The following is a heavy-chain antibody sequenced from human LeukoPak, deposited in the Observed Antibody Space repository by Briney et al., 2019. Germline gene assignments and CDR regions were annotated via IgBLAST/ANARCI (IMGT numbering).Heavy chain of an antibody. CDR3: ARTRDRQMGEAFDY. Sequence: QSGGSLRLSCAASGFTFSSYGMHWVRQAPGKGLEWVAVISYDGSNKYYADSVKGRFTISRDNSKNTLYLQMNSLRAEDTAVYYCARTRDRQMGEAFDYWGQGTLVTVSS. J-gene: IGHJ4*02. D-gene: IGHD3-16*01. CDR1: GFTFSSYG. CDR2: ISYDGSNK. V-gene: IGHV3-30*03.